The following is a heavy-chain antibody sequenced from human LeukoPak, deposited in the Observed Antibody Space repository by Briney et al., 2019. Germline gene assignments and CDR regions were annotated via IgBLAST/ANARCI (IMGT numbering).Heavy chain of an antibody. CDR1: GFTVSSNY. CDR3: ARDGDSSGFFDY. V-gene: IGHV3-66*01. CDR2: IYSGGTT. D-gene: IGHD6-19*01. J-gene: IGHJ4*02. Sequence: GGSLRLSCAASGFTVSSNYMSWVRQAPGKGLEWVSVIYSGGTTYYADSVKDRFTISRDNSKNTLYLQMNGLRAEDTAVYYCARDGDSSGFFDYWGQGTLVTVSS.